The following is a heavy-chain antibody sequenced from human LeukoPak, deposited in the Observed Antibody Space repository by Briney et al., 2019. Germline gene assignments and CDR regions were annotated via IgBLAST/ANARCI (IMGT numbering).Heavy chain of an antibody. CDR2: ISSDGSSS. D-gene: IGHD1-1*01. CDR3: ARMATAFDY. CDR1: GFTFGSYW. J-gene: IGHJ4*02. Sequence: GGSLRLSCAASGFTFGSYWMRWVRQVPGKGLLWVSRISSDGSSSIYADSVKGRFTISRDNAKNTLYLQMNSLRAEDTAVYYCARMATAFDYWGQGTLVTVSS. V-gene: IGHV3-74*01.